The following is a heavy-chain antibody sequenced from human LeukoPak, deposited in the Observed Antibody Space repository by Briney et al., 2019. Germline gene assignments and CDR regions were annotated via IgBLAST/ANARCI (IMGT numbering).Heavy chain of an antibody. CDR1: GFTFSSYA. V-gene: IGHV3-23*01. J-gene: IGHJ4*02. CDR3: AKVWIVSPDY. D-gene: IGHD3-22*01. CDR2: ISGSGGST. Sequence: PGESLRLSCAASGFTFSSYALSWVRQAPGKGLEWVSAISGSGGSTYYADSVKGRFTISRDNSKNTLYLQMNSLRAEDTAVYYCAKVWIVSPDYWGQGTLVTVSS.